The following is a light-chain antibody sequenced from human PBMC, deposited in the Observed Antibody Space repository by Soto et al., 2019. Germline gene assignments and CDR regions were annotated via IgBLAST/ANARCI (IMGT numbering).Light chain of an antibody. V-gene: IGLV2-14*01. Sequence: QSALTQPASVSGSPGQSITISCTGTSSDVGGYNYVSWYQHHPGKAPKLIIYEVSNRPSGVSNRFSGSKSGNTASLTISGLQAEDETDYYCSSYTSSITYVFGTGTK. J-gene: IGLJ1*01. CDR1: SSDVGGYNY. CDR3: SSYTSSITYV. CDR2: EVS.